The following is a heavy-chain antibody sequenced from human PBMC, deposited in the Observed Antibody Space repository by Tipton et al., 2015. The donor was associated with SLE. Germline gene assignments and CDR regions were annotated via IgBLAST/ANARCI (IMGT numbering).Heavy chain of an antibody. CDR2: FYESGST. V-gene: IGHV4-38-2*02. Sequence: GLVKPSETLSLSCSVSGYSISSGFHWGWIRQPPGRGLQWIGTFYESGSTYYNPSLKSRVTISVDTSKNHFSLHLTSVTAADTAIYYCARESFTNDFYYYMDVWGKGTTVTVSS. CDR1: GYSISSGFH. J-gene: IGHJ6*03. D-gene: IGHD2-8*01. CDR3: ARESFTNDFYYYMDV.